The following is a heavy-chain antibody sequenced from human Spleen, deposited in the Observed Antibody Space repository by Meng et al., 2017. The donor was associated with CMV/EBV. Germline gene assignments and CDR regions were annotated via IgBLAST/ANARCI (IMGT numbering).Heavy chain of an antibody. V-gene: IGHV1-18*01. CDR1: GYTFTSHG. J-gene: IGHJ3*02. Sequence: ASVKVSCKASGYTFTSHGISWVRQAPGQGLEWMGWVGGCDGDTNYAPELQGRVTMTTDTSTNTVYMELRSLTSDDTAVYYCARDWECLARSDVFDIWGQGTMVTVSS. CDR3: ARDWECLARSDVFDI. D-gene: IGHD1-26*01. CDR2: VGGCDGDT.